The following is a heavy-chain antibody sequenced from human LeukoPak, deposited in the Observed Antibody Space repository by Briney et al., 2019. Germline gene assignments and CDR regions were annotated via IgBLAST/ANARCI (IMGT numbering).Heavy chain of an antibody. J-gene: IGHJ4*02. Sequence: SETLSLTCAVYGGSFSGYYWSWIRQPPGKGLEWIGEINHSGSTNYNPSLKSRVTISVDTSKNQFSLKLSSVTAADTAVYYCARLGYIVGATHHDYWGQGTLVTVSS. V-gene: IGHV4-34*01. CDR3: ARLGYIVGATHHDY. CDR1: GGSFSGYY. CDR2: INHSGST. D-gene: IGHD1-26*01.